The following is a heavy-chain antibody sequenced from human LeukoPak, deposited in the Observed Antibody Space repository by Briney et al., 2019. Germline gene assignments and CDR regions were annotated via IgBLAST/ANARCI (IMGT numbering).Heavy chain of an antibody. CDR2: IIPILGIA. J-gene: IGHJ3*02. CDR3: ASSLRSYYYGSSGYSRTIDI. CDR1: GGTFSSYA. Sequence: SVKVSCKASGGTFSSYAISWVRQAPGQGLEWMGRIIPILGIANYAQKFQGRVTITADKSTSTAYMELSSLRSEDTAVYYCASSLRSYYYGSSGYSRTIDIWGQGTMVTVSS. D-gene: IGHD3-22*01. V-gene: IGHV1-69*04.